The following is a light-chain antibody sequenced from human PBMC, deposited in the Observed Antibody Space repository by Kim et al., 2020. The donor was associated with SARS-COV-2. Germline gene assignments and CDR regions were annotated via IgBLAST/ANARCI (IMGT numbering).Light chain of an antibody. J-gene: IGLJ3*02. Sequence: GPKVTISCSGSSSNIGSNYVSWYQHLRGTAPKLLIYDNSKRPSGIPARFSGSKSGTSATLGITGLQTADEADYYCATWDGSLSSWVFGGGTKVTVL. CDR2: DNS. CDR1: SSNIGSNY. CDR3: ATWDGSLSSWV. V-gene: IGLV1-51*01.